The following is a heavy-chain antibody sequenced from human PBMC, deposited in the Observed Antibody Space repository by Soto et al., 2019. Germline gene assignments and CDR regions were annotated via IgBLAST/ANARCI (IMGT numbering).Heavy chain of an antibody. CDR1: GGTFSSYT. CDR3: AGGPDCGGDCYYYMDV. J-gene: IGHJ6*03. V-gene: IGHV1-69*02. CDR2: IIPILGIA. Sequence: ASVKVSCKASGGTFSSYTISWVRQAPALGLEWMGRIIPILGIANYGQKFQGRVTITADKSTSTAYMELSSLRSEDTAVYYCAGGPDCGGDCYYYMDVWGKGTTVTVS. D-gene: IGHD2-21*01.